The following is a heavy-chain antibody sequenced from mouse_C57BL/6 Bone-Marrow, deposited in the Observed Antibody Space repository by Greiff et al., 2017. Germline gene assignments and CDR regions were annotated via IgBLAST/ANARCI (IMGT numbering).Heavy chain of an antibody. V-gene: IGHV1-81*01. J-gene: IGHJ3*01. CDR3: ANLTGTTWFAY. CDR2: ISPRSGNT. CDR1: GYTFTSSG. Sequence: QVQLQQSGAELARPGASVKLSCKASGYTFTSSGISWVKQRTGQGLEWIGEISPRSGNTYYNEKFKGKATLTADKSSSTAYMELRSLTSEDSAVYFCANLTGTTWFAYWGQGTLVTVSA. D-gene: IGHD4-1*01.